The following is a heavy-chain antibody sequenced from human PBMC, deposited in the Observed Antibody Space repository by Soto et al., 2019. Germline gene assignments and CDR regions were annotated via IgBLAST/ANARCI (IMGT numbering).Heavy chain of an antibody. CDR2: ISYDGSNK. D-gene: IGHD3-22*01. J-gene: IGHJ4*02. V-gene: IGHV3-30*18. Sequence: QVQLVESGGGVVQPGRSLRLSCAASGFTFSSYGMHWVRQAPGKGLEWVAVISYDGSNKYYADSVKGRFTISRDNSKNTLYLQMNSLRAEDTAVYYCAKAPSRITMIVVVTLPHYWGQGTLVTVSS. CDR3: AKAPSRITMIVVVTLPHY. CDR1: GFTFSSYG.